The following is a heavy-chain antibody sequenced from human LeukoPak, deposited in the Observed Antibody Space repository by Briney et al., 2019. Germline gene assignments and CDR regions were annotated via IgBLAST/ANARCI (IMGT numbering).Heavy chain of an antibody. CDR3: ARQQVAYYYYYGMDV. J-gene: IGHJ6*04. Sequence: GESLKISCKGSGYSFTTYWIAWVRQMPGKGLEWMGIISPGDSDTRYSPSFQGQVTISADKSISTAFLQWSSLKASDTAMYYCARQQVAYYYYYGMDVWGKGTTVTVSS. CDR1: GYSFTTYW. D-gene: IGHD2-15*01. V-gene: IGHV5-51*01. CDR2: ISPGDSDT.